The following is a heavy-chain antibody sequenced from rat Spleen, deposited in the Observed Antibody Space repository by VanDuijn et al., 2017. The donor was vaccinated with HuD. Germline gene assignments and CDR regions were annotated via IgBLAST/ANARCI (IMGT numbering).Heavy chain of an antibody. J-gene: IGHJ2*01. CDR1: GFTFSNYD. Sequence: EVQLVESGGGLVQPGRSLKLSCAASGFTFSNYDMAWVRQAPTKGLEWIASISTGGGNTYYRDSVKGRFTISRENAKNTQYLQRDSLRSEDTATYYCARDYYDGRYYYDHYFDYWGQGVMVTVSS. CDR3: ARDYYDGRYYYDHYFDY. CDR2: ISTGGGNT. D-gene: IGHD1-12*02. V-gene: IGHV5S13*01.